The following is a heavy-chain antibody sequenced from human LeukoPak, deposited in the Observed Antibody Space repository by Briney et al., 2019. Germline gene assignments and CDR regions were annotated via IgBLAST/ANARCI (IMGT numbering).Heavy chain of an antibody. Sequence: PSETLPLTCAVYGGSFSGYYWSWIRQPPGKGLEWIGEINHSGSTNYNPSLKSRVTISVDTSKNHFSLQLNSVTPEDTAVYYCAGLSYTYVPIWGQGTLVTVSS. D-gene: IGHD5-18*01. J-gene: IGHJ4*02. CDR2: INHSGST. CDR1: GGSFSGYY. V-gene: IGHV4-34*01. CDR3: AGLSYTYVPI.